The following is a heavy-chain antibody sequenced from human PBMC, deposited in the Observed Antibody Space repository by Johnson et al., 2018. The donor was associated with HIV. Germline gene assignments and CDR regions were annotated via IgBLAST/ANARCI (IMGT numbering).Heavy chain of an antibody. CDR2: IKSKTDGGTT. CDR3: TTEWWSYAFDI. J-gene: IGHJ3*02. Sequence: MLLVESGGGLVKPGGSLRLSCAASGFTFSNAWMSWVRQAPGKGLEWVGSIKSKTDGGTTDYAAPVKGRFTISRDDSKNTLYLQMNSLKTEDTAVYYCTTEWWSYAFDIWGQGTMVTVSS. V-gene: IGHV3-15*01. D-gene: IGHD2-15*01. CDR1: GFTFSNAW.